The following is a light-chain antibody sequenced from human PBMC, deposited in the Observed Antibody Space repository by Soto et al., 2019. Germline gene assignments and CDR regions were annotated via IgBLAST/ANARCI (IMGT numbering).Light chain of an antibody. J-gene: IGKJ5*01. CDR1: QSISSY. Sequence: DIQLTQSPSSLSASVGDRVTITCRASQSISSYLNWYQQKPGKAPKLLIYAASSLESGVPSRFSGSGSGTEFTLTISSLQPDDFATYYCQQYYSFPTFGQGTRLEIK. V-gene: IGKV1-39*01. CDR3: QQYYSFPT. CDR2: AAS.